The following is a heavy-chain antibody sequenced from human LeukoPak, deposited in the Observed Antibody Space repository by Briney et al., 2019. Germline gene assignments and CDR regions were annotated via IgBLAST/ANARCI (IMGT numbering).Heavy chain of an antibody. CDR1: GFTFSSYS. CDR2: ISSSSSYI. V-gene: IGHV3-21*04. J-gene: IGHJ4*02. CDR3: AKQKSVGVGGT. Sequence: SGGSLRLSCAASGFTFSSYSMNWVRQAPGKGLEWVSSISSSSSYIYYADSVKGRFTISRDNAKNSLYLQMNSLRAEDTAVYYCAKQKSVGVGGTWGQGTLVTVSS. D-gene: IGHD3-3*01.